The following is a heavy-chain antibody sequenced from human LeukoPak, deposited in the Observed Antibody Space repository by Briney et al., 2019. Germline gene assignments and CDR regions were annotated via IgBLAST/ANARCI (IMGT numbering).Heavy chain of an antibody. V-gene: IGHV3-7*01. CDR1: RFTFSNSW. Sequence: GGSLRLSCAASRFTFSNSWMSWVRQAPGKGLEWVASIKPDGSEKYYVDSVRGRSAIPRDNAKNSLYLQTNSLIADDTAIYYCARVGSTSRAPNSWGQGTLVSVSS. CDR2: IKPDGSEK. D-gene: IGHD2-2*01. J-gene: IGHJ4*02. CDR3: ARVGSTSRAPNS.